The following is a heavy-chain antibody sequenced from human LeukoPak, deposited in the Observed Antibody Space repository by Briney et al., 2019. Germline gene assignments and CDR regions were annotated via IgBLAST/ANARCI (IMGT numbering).Heavy chain of an antibody. CDR1: GGFISSYY. Sequence: SETLSLTCTVSGGFISSYYWNWIRQTPGKGLEWIGSIYSSGNTNYNPSLKSRVTISVDKSKNQFSLKLNSVTAADTAVYYCARAFLVGYSPEQYFFDYWGLGTLVTVSS. CDR2: IYSSGNT. D-gene: IGHD2-15*01. J-gene: IGHJ4*02. CDR3: ARAFLVGYSPEQYFFDY. V-gene: IGHV4-59*12.